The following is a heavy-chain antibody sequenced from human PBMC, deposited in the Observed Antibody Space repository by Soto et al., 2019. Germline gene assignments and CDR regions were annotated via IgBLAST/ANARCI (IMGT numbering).Heavy chain of an antibody. Sequence: SVKVSCKASGATFSSYAISWVRQAPGQGLEWMGGIIPIFGTANYAQKFQGRVTITADESTSTAYMELSSLRSEDTAVYYCATDRGRSCGGPMEDAFDICGQGTMVTVSS. D-gene: IGHD6-19*01. CDR3: ATDRGRSCGGPMEDAFDI. CDR2: IIPIFGTA. V-gene: IGHV1-69*13. J-gene: IGHJ3*02. CDR1: GATFSSYA.